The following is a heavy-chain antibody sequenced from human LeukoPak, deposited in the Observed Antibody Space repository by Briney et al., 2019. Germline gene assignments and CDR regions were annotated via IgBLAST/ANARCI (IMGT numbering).Heavy chain of an antibody. Sequence: ASVKVSCKVSGYTLTELSMHWVRQAPGKGLEWMGGFDPEDGETIYAQKFQGRVTMTEDTSTDPAYMELSSLRSEDTAVYYCATDGGGYCSSTSCYLRWGQGTLVTVSS. D-gene: IGHD2-2*01. CDR1: GYTLTELS. V-gene: IGHV1-24*01. CDR2: FDPEDGET. CDR3: ATDGGGYCSSTSCYLR. J-gene: IGHJ4*02.